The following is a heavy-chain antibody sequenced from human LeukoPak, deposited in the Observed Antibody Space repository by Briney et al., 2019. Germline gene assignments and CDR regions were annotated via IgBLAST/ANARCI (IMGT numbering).Heavy chain of an antibody. Sequence: SSETLSLTCTVSGGSISGSYWSWIRQPPGKGLEWIAYMYNSESTNYNPSLKSRVTISIDTSKNQFSLKLSSLTAADTAIYYCARGIESYGDYGYWGQGILVTVSS. CDR3: ARGIESYGDYGY. CDR2: MYNSEST. CDR1: GGSISGSY. J-gene: IGHJ4*02. D-gene: IGHD4-17*01. V-gene: IGHV4-59*01.